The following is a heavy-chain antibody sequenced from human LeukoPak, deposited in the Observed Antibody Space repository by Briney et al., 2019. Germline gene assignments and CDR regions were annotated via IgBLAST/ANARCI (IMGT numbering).Heavy chain of an antibody. D-gene: IGHD3-10*01. J-gene: IGHJ3*02. V-gene: IGHV3-66*01. Sequence: PGGSLRLSCAASGFTVSSTYMSWVRQAPGKGLEWVSALYSGDTTYYANSVKGRFTISRDNSKNMLYLQMNSLRAEDTAVYYCARDKRGYGSGSYYTPLDALDIWGQGTMVTVSS. CDR1: GFTVSSTY. CDR3: ARDKRGYGSGSYYTPLDALDI. CDR2: LYSGDTT.